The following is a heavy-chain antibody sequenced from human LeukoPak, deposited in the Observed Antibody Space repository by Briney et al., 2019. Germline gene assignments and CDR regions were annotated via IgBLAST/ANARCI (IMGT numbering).Heavy chain of an antibody. CDR2: INQDGTEK. V-gene: IGHV3-7*01. J-gene: IGHJ5*02. CDR1: GFSFTTYW. CDR3: ARYSSTFGWLDP. D-gene: IGHD6-19*01. Sequence: GGSLRLSCAASGFSFTTYWMSWVRQAPGKGLEWVANINQDGTEKYYVDSVKGRFTISRDNAKNSLYLQMNSLRAEDTAVYYCARYSSTFGWLDPWGQGTLVTVSS.